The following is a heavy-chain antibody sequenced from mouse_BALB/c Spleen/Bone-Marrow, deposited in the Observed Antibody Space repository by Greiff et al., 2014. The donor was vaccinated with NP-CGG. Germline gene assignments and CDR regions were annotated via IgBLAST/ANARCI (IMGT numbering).Heavy chain of an antibody. V-gene: IGHV1-67*01. CDR1: GYTLPSYA. J-gene: IGHJ4*01. Sequence: QVQLQQSGPEQVRPGVSVKISCKGSGYTLPSYATHSPKPIPSTIHPWMGVIITYSGNTNYSQKFKGKATTTVDKSSSTAYMELARLTSEDSAIYYCARDYGSRIYAMDYWGQGTSVTVSS. D-gene: IGHD1-1*01. CDR3: ARDYGSRIYAMDY. CDR2: IITYSGNT.